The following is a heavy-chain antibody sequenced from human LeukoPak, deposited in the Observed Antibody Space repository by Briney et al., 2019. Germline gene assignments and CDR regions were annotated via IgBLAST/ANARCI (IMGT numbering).Heavy chain of an antibody. CDR3: AKRYCSGGSCYADDY. J-gene: IGHJ4*02. CDR2: ITGSGGST. CDR1: GFSFSNYA. Sequence: PGGSLRLSCVASGFSFSNYAMSWVRQAPGKGLEWVSVITGSGGSTYYADSVKGRFTISRDNSKNTLYLQMDSLRAEDTAVYYCAKRYCSGGSCYADDYWGQGTLVTVSS. V-gene: IGHV3-23*01. D-gene: IGHD2-15*01.